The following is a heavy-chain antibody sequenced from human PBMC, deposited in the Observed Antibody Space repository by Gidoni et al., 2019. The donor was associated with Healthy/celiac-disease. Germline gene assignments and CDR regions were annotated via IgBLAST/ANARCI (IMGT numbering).Heavy chain of an antibody. D-gene: IGHD2-2*02. CDR2: MNPNSGNT. V-gene: IGHV1-8*01. Sequence: QVQLVQSGAEVKKPGASVKVSCKASGYTFTSYDLNWVRQATGQGLEWMGCMNPNSGNTGYAQKLQGRVTMTRNTSISTAYMELSSLRSEDTAVYYCARYNIVVVPAAINGSPGVDYYYYYMDVWGKGTTVTVSS. CDR3: ARYNIVVVPAAINGSPGVDYYYYYMDV. CDR1: GYTFTSYD. J-gene: IGHJ6*03.